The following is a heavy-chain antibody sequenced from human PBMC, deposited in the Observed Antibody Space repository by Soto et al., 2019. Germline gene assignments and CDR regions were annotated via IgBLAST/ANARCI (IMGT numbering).Heavy chain of an antibody. Sequence: SETLSLTCTVSGGSISSGGYYWSWIRQHPGKGLEWIGYIYYSGSTYYNPSLKSRVTISVDTSKNQFSLKLSSVTAADTAVYYCARTGPHYDFWSGYERVDYWGQGTLVTVPS. CDR2: IYYSGST. V-gene: IGHV4-31*03. CDR3: ARTGPHYDFWSGYERVDY. CDR1: GGSISSGGYY. D-gene: IGHD3-3*01. J-gene: IGHJ4*02.